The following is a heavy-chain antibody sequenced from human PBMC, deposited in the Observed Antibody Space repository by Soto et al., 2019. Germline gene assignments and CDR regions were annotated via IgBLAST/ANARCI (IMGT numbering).Heavy chain of an antibody. V-gene: IGHV4-39*01. J-gene: IGHJ4*02. Sequence: QLVESGPGLVKSSETLALTCSVSGDSISSRRYYWGWISQSPGEGLEGTGDIHGNGGSQYNPSLNSRVTSYVGTSANRFSLRLTSVTAADTAVYYCSSRDGPSECDHWGQGSLVTGSS. CDR1: GDSISSRRYY. CDR3: SSRDGPSECDH. D-gene: IGHD2-21*01. CDR2: IHGNGGS.